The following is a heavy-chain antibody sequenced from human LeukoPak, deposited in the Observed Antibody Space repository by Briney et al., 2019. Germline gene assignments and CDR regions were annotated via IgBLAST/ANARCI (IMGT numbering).Heavy chain of an antibody. CDR3: AKEGAYPIVAYDS. D-gene: IGHD3-22*01. CDR2: IRQDGSEK. V-gene: IGHV3-7*01. J-gene: IGHJ5*01. CDR1: GFTFPKYW. Sequence: GGSLRLSCAASGFTFPKYWMSWVRHAPGKGREWVANIRQDGSEKFYVDSVKGRFTISRDNDKSSLYLQMNSLRGEDTAVYFCAKEGAYPIVAYDSWGQGTLVTVSS.